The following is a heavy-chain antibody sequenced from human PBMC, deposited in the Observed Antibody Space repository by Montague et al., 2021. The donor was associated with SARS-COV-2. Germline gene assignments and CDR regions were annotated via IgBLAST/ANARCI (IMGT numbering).Heavy chain of an antibody. J-gene: IGHJ4*02. Sequence: SLRLSCAASGFTFSSYAMSWVRQAPGKGLEWVSAISGSGGSTYYADSVKGRFTISRDNSENTLYLQMNSLRAEDTAVYYCAKPDQGGRVRYYFDYWGQGTLVTVSS. CDR2: ISGSGGST. CDR3: AKPDQGGRVRYYFDY. D-gene: IGHD2-15*01. CDR1: GFTFSSYA. V-gene: IGHV3-23*01.